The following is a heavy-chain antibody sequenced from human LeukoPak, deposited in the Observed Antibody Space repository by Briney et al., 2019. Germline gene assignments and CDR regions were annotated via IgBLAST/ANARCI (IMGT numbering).Heavy chain of an antibody. J-gene: IGHJ4*02. V-gene: IGHV3-33*03. Sequence: GGSLRLSCAASGFTFSSYGMHWVRQAPGKGLEWVAVIRHDRSNTYYADNFKGRFTISRDKSKNTLYLEMSSLRAEDTAVYYCAKIGIAVAQGYFDFWGRGTLVTVS. CDR2: IRHDRSNT. D-gene: IGHD6-19*01. CDR1: GFTFSSYG. CDR3: AKIGIAVAQGYFDF.